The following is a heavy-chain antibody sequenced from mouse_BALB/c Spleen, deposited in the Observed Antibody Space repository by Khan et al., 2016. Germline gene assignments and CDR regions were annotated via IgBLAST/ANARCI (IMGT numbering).Heavy chain of an antibody. CDR2: IRSNSNNFAT. Sequence: EVELVESGGGLVQPKGSLKLSCAASGFTFKTYAMNWVRQAPGKGLEWIARIRSNSNNFATYHADSVKDRFTISRADSQNILYLQMNTLQTEDTAMSYCVSDASYHYALDYWGQGTSVTVSS. CDR3: VSDASYHYALDY. V-gene: IGHV10-1*02. J-gene: IGHJ4*01. D-gene: IGHD2-10*01. CDR1: GFTFKTYA.